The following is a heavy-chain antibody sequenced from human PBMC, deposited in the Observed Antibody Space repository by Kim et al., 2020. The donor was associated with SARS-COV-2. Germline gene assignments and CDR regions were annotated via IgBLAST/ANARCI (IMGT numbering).Heavy chain of an antibody. Sequence: ASVKVSCKVSGYTLTELSMHWVRQAPGKGLEWMGGFDPEDGETIYAQKFQGRVTMTEDTSTDTAYMELSSLRSEDTAVYYCAIGPVGGTSYYYYMDVGGKGTTVTVSS. CDR2: FDPEDGET. V-gene: IGHV1-24*01. CDR3: AIGPVGGTSYYYYMDV. J-gene: IGHJ6*03. D-gene: IGHD1-26*01. CDR1: GYTLTELS.